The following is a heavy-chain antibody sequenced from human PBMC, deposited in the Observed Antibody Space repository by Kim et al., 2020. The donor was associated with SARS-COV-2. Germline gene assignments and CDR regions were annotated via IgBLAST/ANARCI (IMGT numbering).Heavy chain of an antibody. CDR3: AKDVLDSSGWYLGRYGMDV. V-gene: IGHV3-23*01. Sequence: GRFNISRDKSKNTLYLQMNSLRAEETAVYYCAKDVLDSSGWYLGRYGMDVWGQGTTVTVSS. D-gene: IGHD6-19*01. J-gene: IGHJ6*02.